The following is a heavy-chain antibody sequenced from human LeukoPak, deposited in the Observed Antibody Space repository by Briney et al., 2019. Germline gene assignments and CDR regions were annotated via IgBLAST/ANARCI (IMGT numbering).Heavy chain of an antibody. CDR3: ARGNYDYFDS. D-gene: IGHD1-7*01. V-gene: IGHV4-34*01. CDR2: INHSGST. J-gene: IGHJ4*02. Sequence: PETLSLTCAVYGGSFSGYHWSWIRQPPGKGLEWIGEINHSGSTNYNPSLKSRVTISVDTSKNQFSLKLSSVTAADTAVYFCARGNYDYFDSWGQGTLVTVSS. CDR1: GGSFSGYH.